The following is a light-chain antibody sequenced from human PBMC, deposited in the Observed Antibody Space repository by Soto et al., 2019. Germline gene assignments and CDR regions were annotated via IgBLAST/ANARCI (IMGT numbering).Light chain of an antibody. V-gene: IGKV3-20*01. CDR1: QSVSSAY. J-gene: IGKJ1*01. CDR2: AAS. Sequence: EIVLTQSPGTLSLSPGERATLSCRASQSVSSAYLAWYQHKPGQPPTLLIYAASSRVTGIPDRFSGSGSVTDFTLTISRLEPEDCAVYYCQQYGSSSTWTFGQGTKVEIK. CDR3: QQYGSSSTWT.